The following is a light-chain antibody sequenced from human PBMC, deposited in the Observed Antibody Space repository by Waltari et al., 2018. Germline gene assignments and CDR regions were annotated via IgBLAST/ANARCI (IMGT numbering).Light chain of an antibody. J-gene: IGLJ2*01. CDR2: GNS. V-gene: IGLV1-40*01. CDR3: QSYDSSLSGVV. CDR1: SSNIGAGYD. Sequence: QSVLTQPPSVSGAPGQRVTISCTGSSSNIGAGYDVHWYQQLPGTAPKLRIHGNSSRPSGVPDRVSGAKSGPSASLALTGLQAEDEAYYYCQSYDSSLSGVVFGGGTKLTVL.